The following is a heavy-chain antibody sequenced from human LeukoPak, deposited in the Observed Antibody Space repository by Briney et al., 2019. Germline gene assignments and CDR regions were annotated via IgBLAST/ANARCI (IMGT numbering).Heavy chain of an antibody. J-gene: IGHJ6*02. CDR3: ARGAAGTSYYYYYYGMDV. D-gene: IGHD6-13*01. Sequence: ASVKVSCKASGYTFTSYYMHWVRQAPGQGLEWMGLINPSGGSTSYAQKFQGRVTMTRDTSTSTVYMELSSLRSEDTAVYYCARGAAGTSYYYYYYGMDVWGQGTTVTVSS. CDR2: INPSGGST. V-gene: IGHV1-46*01. CDR1: GYTFTSYY.